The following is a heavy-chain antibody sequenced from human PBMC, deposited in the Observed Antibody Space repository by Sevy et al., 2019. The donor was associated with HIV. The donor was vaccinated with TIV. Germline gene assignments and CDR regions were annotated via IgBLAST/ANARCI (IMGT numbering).Heavy chain of an antibody. Sequence: GGSLRLSCAASGFTFSSYAMSWVRQAPGKGLEWVSAISGSGGSTYYADSVKGRFTISRDNSKNTLYLQMNSLRAEDTAVYYCAKVLYDSSGYYHHDAFDIWGQGTMVTVSS. D-gene: IGHD3-22*01. CDR1: GFTFSSYA. CDR3: AKVLYDSSGYYHHDAFDI. V-gene: IGHV3-23*01. J-gene: IGHJ3*02. CDR2: ISGSGGST.